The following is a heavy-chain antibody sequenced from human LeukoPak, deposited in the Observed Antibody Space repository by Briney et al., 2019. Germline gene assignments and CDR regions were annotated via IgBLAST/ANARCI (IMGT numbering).Heavy chain of an antibody. Sequence: GGSLRLSCAASGFTLSIYWMSWVRQAPGKGLEWVANIKQDGSESHYVDSVKGRFTISRDNAKNSLYLQMNSLRAEDTAVYYCAREIPRGAVNLDCWGQGTEVTVSS. V-gene: IGHV3-7*01. CDR1: GFTLSIYW. J-gene: IGHJ4*02. D-gene: IGHD1-26*01. CDR3: AREIPRGAVNLDC. CDR2: IKQDGSES.